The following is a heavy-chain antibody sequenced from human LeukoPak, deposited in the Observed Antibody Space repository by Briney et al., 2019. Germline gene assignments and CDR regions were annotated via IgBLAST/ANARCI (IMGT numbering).Heavy chain of an antibody. CDR3: ARDGETNDFWSPYVPLVFDY. Sequence: ASVKVSCKASGYTFTNYYIHWVRQAPGQGLEWMGGINPNSGGTTYAQKFQGRVTVTRDTSLTTAYMELSRLRSDDTAVYYCARDGETNDFWSPYVPLVFDYWGQGTLVTVSS. J-gene: IGHJ4*02. CDR2: INPNSGGT. CDR1: GYTFTNYY. D-gene: IGHD3-3*01. V-gene: IGHV1-2*02.